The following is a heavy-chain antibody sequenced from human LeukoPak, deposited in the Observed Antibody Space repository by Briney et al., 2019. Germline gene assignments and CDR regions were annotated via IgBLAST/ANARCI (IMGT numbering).Heavy chain of an antibody. CDR3: ARRRHNFDFYNV. Sequence: PSATLSLTCTVSGDSIISNIYWWDWVRLPPGKGLEWIGATFYIGRTFYNPSLKSRVTISVGTSKNQFSLDLNSATAADTADFYCARRRHNFDFYNVWGQGTRVLVSS. D-gene: IGHD3/OR15-3a*01. CDR1: GDSIISNIYW. V-gene: IGHV4-39*01. J-gene: IGHJ3*01. CDR2: TFYIGRT.